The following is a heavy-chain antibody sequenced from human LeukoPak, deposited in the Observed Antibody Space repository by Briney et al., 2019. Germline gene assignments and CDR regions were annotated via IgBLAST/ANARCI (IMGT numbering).Heavy chain of an antibody. D-gene: IGHD5-12*01. CDR1: GVSISSFY. J-gene: IGHJ4*02. Sequence: SETLSLTCTVSGVSISSFYWSWVRQPAGKGLEWIGRINTSGNTNYNPSLKSRVTMSIDTSKNQFSLKLSSMTAADTAVYYCARTRSWLPFEYWGQGTLVTVSS. CDR2: INTSGNT. V-gene: IGHV4-4*07. CDR3: ARTRSWLPFEY.